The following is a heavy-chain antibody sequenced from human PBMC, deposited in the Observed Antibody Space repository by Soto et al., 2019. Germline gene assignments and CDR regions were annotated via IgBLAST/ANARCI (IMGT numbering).Heavy chain of an antibody. Sequence: GGSLRLSCAASGFTFSSYAMHWVRQAPGKGLEWVAVISYDGSNKYYADSVKGRFTISRDNSKNTLYLQMNSLRAEDTAVYYCARDRSYFIPSYFDYWGQGTLVTVSS. D-gene: IGHD1-26*01. J-gene: IGHJ4*02. V-gene: IGHV3-30-3*01. CDR3: ARDRSYFIPSYFDY. CDR1: GFTFSSYA. CDR2: ISYDGSNK.